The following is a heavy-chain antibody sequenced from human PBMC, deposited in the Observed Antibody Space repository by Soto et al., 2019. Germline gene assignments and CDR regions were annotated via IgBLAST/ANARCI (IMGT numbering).Heavy chain of an antibody. CDR1: GGSISSGDYF. V-gene: IGHV3-11*04. CDR2: ISGSGDNI. CDR3: VRDSDRIVVVPRVDGDNWFDP. Sequence: LSLTCTVSGGSISSGDYFMSWIRQAPGKGLEWVSFISGSGDNIKYADSVKGRFTISRDNAKNSLYLQMNSLRDEDTAVYYCVRDSDRIVVVPRVDGDNWFDPWGQGTLVTVSS. J-gene: IGHJ5*02. D-gene: IGHD2-2*01.